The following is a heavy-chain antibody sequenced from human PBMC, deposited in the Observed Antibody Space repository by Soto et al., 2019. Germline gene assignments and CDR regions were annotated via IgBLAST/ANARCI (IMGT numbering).Heavy chain of an antibody. J-gene: IGHJ5*02. CDR1: GGTFSIYT. D-gene: IGHD3-10*02. CDR3: AREGPPDVAWFDP. Sequence: QVQLVQSGAEVKKPGSSVKVSCKASGGTFSIYTISWVRQAPVQGLEWMGGSANSAQKFQGRLTVTADESTSTVYLELSSLTSEDTAVYYCAREGPPDVAWFDPWGQGTLVSFSS. V-gene: IGHV1-69*01. CDR2: GSA.